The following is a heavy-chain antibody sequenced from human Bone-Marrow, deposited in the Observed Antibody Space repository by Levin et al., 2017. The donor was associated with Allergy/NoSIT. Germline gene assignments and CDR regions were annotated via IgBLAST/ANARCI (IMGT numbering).Heavy chain of an antibody. Sequence: SGPTLVKPTQTLTLTCTFSGFSLTTAGMCVFWIRQPPGKALEWLARIDWDDDEYYSTSLRTRLSISKDTSKNQVVLTMTNMDPEDTATYYCARILGLAPRCYYNGLDVWGQGTTVTVSS. CDR3: ARILGLAPRCYYNGLDV. J-gene: IGHJ6*02. D-gene: IGHD6-19*01. V-gene: IGHV2-70*11. CDR1: GFSLTTAGMC. CDR2: IDWDDDE.